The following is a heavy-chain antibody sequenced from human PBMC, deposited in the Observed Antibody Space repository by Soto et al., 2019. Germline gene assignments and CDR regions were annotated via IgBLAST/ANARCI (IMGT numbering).Heavy chain of an antibody. CDR3: SRGILV. V-gene: IGHV4-31*01. CDR1: GGSINSGGYC. CDR2: ISYGGST. D-gene: IGHD3-16*01. J-gene: IGHJ4*02. Sequence: QVQLQESGPGLVKPSQTLSLTCTVSGGSINSGGYCWSWIRQHPGKGLDWIGCISYGGSTSYNPXLXRXXTISVDTSKNQFSLKLSSVPAADTAVYYCSRGILVWGQGTLITVSS.